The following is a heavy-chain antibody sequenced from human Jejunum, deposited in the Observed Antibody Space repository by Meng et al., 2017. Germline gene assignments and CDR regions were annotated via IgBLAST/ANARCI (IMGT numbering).Heavy chain of an antibody. D-gene: IGHD3-10*01. CDR1: GYTFTGYY. Sequence: ASVKVSCKASGYTFTGYYLHWVRQAPGQGLEWMGWINPNNGGTNYARNFQGRVTMTRDTSISTAYMEIRSLQSDDTAVYYCARAVWFERPVGPAYWGQGNLVNVSS. J-gene: IGHJ4*02. V-gene: IGHV1-2*02. CDR2: INPNNGGT. CDR3: ARAVWFERPVGPAY.